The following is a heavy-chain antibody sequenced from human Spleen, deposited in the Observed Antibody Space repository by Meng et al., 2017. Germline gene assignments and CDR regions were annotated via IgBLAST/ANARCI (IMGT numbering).Heavy chain of an antibody. Sequence: ASVKVSCKASGYTFTNYAMHWVRQAPGQRLEWVGWINTNTGNPTYAQGFTGRFVFSLDTSVSTAYLQISSLKAEDTAVYYCARDYYDFWSGYYYQNWFDPWGQGTLVTVSS. CDR2: INTNTGNP. D-gene: IGHD3-3*01. J-gene: IGHJ5*02. CDR1: GYTFTNYA. V-gene: IGHV7-4-1*02. CDR3: ARDYYDFWSGYYYQNWFDP.